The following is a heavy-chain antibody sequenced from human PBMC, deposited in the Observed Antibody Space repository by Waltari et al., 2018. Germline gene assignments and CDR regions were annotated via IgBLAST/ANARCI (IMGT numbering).Heavy chain of an antibody. Sequence: VQLLESGGGLVQPGGSLRLSCAASGFTFSSYAMSWVRQAPGKGLEWVAVIWYDGSNKYYADSVKGRFTISRDNSKNTLYLQMNSLRAEDTAVYYCAKEIVATIPQFDYWGQGTLVTVSS. CDR3: AKEIVATIPQFDY. D-gene: IGHD5-12*01. CDR2: IWYDGSNK. V-gene: IGHV3-33*06. J-gene: IGHJ4*02. CDR1: GFTFSSYA.